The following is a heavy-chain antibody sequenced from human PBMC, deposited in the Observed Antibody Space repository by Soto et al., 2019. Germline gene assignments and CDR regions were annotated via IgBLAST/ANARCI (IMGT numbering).Heavy chain of an antibody. Sequence: QVQLQESGPGLVKPSQTLSLTCTVSGGSISSGGYYWSWIRQHPGKGLEWIGYIYYSGSTYYNPSLKSRVTISVDTSKNQFSLKLSSVTAADTAVYYCARGPGYFDWSNHPLGAFDIWGQGTMVTVSS. J-gene: IGHJ3*02. CDR1: GGSISSGGYY. CDR2: IYYSGST. CDR3: ARGPGYFDWSNHPLGAFDI. D-gene: IGHD3-9*01. V-gene: IGHV4-31*03.